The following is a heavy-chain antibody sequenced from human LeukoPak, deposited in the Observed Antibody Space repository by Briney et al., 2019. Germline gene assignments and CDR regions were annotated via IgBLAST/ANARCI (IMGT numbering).Heavy chain of an antibody. CDR1: GFIFSSYW. D-gene: IGHD5-24*01. Sequence: PGGSLRLSCAASGFIFSSYWMTWVRQAPGEGLEWVSHISSSGSIVFYADSVKGRFTISRDNARNSLHLQMNSLRAEDTAVYYCAREGRDGYNRVYFFDYWGQGTLVTVSS. CDR2: ISSSGSIV. J-gene: IGHJ4*02. CDR3: AREGRDGYNRVYFFDY. V-gene: IGHV3-48*04.